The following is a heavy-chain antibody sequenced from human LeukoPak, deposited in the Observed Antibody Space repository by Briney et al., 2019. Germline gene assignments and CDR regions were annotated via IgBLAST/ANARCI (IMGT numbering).Heavy chain of an antibody. Sequence: GGSLRLSCAASGFTFSSYAMSWVRQAPGKGLEWVSAISGSGGSTYYADSVKGRFTISRDNSKNTLYLQMNSLRAEDTAVYYCAKAFIAVDGTNWAYDYWGQGTLVTVSS. J-gene: IGHJ4*02. CDR3: AKAFIAVDGTNWAYDY. D-gene: IGHD6-19*01. CDR2: ISGSGGST. V-gene: IGHV3-23*01. CDR1: GFTFSSYA.